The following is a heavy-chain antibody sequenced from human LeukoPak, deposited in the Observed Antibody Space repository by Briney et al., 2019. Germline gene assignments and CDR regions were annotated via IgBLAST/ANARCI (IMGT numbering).Heavy chain of an antibody. J-gene: IGHJ4*02. V-gene: IGHV4-59*08. CDR2: IYYSGST. CDR1: GDSISSYY. D-gene: IGHD2-15*01. Sequence: PSETLSLTCTVSGDSISSYYWSWIRQPPGKGLEWIGYIYYSGSTNYNPSLKSRVTISVDTSKNQFSLKLSSVTAADTAVYYCARHGGWLSPAGYWGQGTLVTVSS. CDR3: ARHGGWLSPAGY.